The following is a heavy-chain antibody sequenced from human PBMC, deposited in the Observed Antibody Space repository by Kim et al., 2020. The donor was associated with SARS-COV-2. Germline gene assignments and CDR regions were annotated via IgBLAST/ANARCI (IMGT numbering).Heavy chain of an antibody. V-gene: IGHV3-30*04. CDR1: GFTFSSYA. D-gene: IGHD3-22*01. J-gene: IGHJ3*02. Sequence: GGSLRLSCAASGFTFSSYAMHWVRQAPGKGLEWVAVISYDGSNKYYADSVKGRFTISRDNSKNTLYLQMNSLTAEVTAVYYCASFESTYYYDSSGYYRALSPNGDAFDIWGQGTMVTVSS. CDR2: ISYDGSNK. CDR3: ASFESTYYYDSSGYYRALSPNGDAFDI.